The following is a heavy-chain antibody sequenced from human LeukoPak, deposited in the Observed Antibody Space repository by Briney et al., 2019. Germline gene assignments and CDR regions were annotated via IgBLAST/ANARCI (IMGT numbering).Heavy chain of an antibody. D-gene: IGHD1-26*01. Sequence: PSETLSLTCTVSGGSISSSSYYWGWIRQPPGKGLEWIGSIYYSGSTYYNPSLKSRVTISVDTSKNQFSLKLSSVTAADTAVYYCARGFYVGNYYGFDYWGQGTLVTVSS. CDR3: ARGFYVGNYYGFDY. CDR2: IYYSGST. V-gene: IGHV4-39*01. J-gene: IGHJ4*02. CDR1: GGSISSSSYY.